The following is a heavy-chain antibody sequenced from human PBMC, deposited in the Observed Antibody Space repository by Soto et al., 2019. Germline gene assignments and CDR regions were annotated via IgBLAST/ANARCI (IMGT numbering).Heavy chain of an antibody. J-gene: IGHJ3*02. D-gene: IGHD3-22*01. CDR1: GYSFTSCW. CDR3: ARHRYYYDSSGYVDI. CDR2: IYPGDSDT. Sequence: GESLKISCKGSGYSFTSCWIGWVRQMPGKGLEWMGIIYPGDSDTRYSPSFQGQVTISADKSISTAYLQWSSLKASDTAMYYCARHRYYYDSSGYVDIWGQGTMVTV. V-gene: IGHV5-51*01.